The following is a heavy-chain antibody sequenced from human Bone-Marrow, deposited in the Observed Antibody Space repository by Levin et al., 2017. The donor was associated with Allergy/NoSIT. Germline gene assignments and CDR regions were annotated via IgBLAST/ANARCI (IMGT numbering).Heavy chain of an antibody. CDR3: ARDSLSVVVPAAIGDAFDN. CDR1: GGSISSYY. D-gene: IGHD2-2*02. Sequence: SETLSLTCTVSGGSISSYYWSWIRQPAGKGLEWIGRIYTSGSTNYNPSLKSRVTMSVDTSKNQFSLKLSSVTAADTAVYYCARDSLSVVVPAAIGDAFDNWGPGNMVTVSS. CDR2: IYTSGST. J-gene: IGHJ3*02. V-gene: IGHV4-4*07.